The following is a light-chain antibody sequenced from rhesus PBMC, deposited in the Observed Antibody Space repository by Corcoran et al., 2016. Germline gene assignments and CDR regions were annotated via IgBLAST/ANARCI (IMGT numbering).Light chain of an antibody. CDR3: PHYYSTPYS. Sequence: DIQMTQSPSSLSASVGDRVTITCRASQGITNDLAWYQQKPGETPKLLIYEASSLQSVIPSRFSGSGSGTDFTFTSSILQSEDFATYYCPHYYSTPYSFGQGTKVEIK. CDR2: EAS. V-gene: IGKV1-25*02. CDR1: QGITND. J-gene: IGKJ2*01.